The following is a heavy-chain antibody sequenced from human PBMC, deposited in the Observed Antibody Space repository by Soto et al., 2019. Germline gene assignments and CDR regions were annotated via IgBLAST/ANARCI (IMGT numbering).Heavy chain of an antibody. CDR1: GGSFSGYY. CDR3: ARVGSSGYSYGSASYGY. J-gene: IGHJ4*02. V-gene: IGHV4-34*01. CDR2: INHSGST. D-gene: IGHD5-18*01. Sequence: SETLSLTCTVDGGSFSGYYWSLIRTHPGKGLEWIGEINHSGSTNYNPSLKSRVTISVDTSKNQFSLKLSSVTAADTAVYYCARVGSSGYSYGSASYGYWGQGTLVTVS.